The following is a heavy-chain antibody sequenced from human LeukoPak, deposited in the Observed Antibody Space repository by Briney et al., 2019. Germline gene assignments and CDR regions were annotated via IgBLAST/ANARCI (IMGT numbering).Heavy chain of an antibody. CDR1: GFTFSSYS. CDR2: ISSSKNYI. J-gene: IGHJ3*02. CDR3: ARGGPVWQRLVLRAFDI. V-gene: IGHV3-21*01. Sequence: GGSLRLSCAASGFTFSSYSMNWVRQAPGKGLEWVSSISSSKNYIYYADSVKGRFTISRDNAKNSLYLQMNSLRAEDTAVYYCARGGPVWQRLVLRAFDIWGQGTMVTVSS. D-gene: IGHD6-13*01.